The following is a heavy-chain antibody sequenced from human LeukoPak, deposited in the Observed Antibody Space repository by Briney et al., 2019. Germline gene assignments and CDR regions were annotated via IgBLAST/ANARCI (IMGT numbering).Heavy chain of an antibody. CDR2: IKQDGSEK. D-gene: IGHD4-17*01. V-gene: IGHV3-7*01. J-gene: IGHJ4*02. CDR1: GFTFSSYW. Sequence: GGSLRLSCAASGFTFSSYWMSWVRQAPGKGLEWVANIKQDGSEKYYVDSVKGRFTISRDNAKNSLYLQMNSLTAEDTAVYYCARAVVYGDYQIFDYWGQGTLVTVSS. CDR3: ARAVVYGDYQIFDY.